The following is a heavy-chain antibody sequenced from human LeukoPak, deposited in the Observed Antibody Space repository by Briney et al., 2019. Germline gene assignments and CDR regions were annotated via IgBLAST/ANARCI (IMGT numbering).Heavy chain of an antibody. CDR2: ISSDSSTI. V-gene: IGHV3-48*01. J-gene: IGHJ4*02. CDR3: VRGCGKSSCPYYLDS. D-gene: IGHD6-13*01. CDR1: GFTFSSHS. Sequence: PGGSLRLSCAASGFTFSSHSMNWVRQAPGKGLEWVSYISSDSSTIKYADSVGGRFTISRDNAKNSLYLHMNSLRAEDTAVYYCVRGCGKSSCPYYLDSWGQGTLVTVSS.